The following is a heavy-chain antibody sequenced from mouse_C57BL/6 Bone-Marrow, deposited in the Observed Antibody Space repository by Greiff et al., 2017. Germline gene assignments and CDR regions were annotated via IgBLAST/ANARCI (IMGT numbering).Heavy chain of an antibody. V-gene: IGHV8-12*01. CDR1: GFSLSTSGMG. CDR3: ARSYYYGSRWYFDV. Sequence: QVTLKVSGPGILQSSQTLSLTCSFSGFSLSTSGMGVSWLRPPSGKGLEWLAHIYWDDDKRYNPSLKSRLTISKDTSRNQVFLKITSVDTADTATYYCARSYYYGSRWYFDVWGTGTTVTVSS. CDR2: IYWDDDK. J-gene: IGHJ1*03. D-gene: IGHD1-1*01.